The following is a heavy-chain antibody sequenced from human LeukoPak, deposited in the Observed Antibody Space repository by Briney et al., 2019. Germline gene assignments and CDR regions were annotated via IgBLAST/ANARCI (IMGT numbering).Heavy chain of an antibody. CDR1: GYTFTSYG. CDR3: ASGYYDSSGYYYSLNYFDY. Sequence: ASVKVSCKASGYTFTSYGISWVRQAPGQGLERMGWISAYNGNTNYAQKLQGRVTMTTDTSTSTAYMELRSLRSDDTAVYYCASGYYDSSGYYYSLNYFDYWGQGTLVTVSS. D-gene: IGHD3-22*01. J-gene: IGHJ4*02. V-gene: IGHV1-18*01. CDR2: ISAYNGNT.